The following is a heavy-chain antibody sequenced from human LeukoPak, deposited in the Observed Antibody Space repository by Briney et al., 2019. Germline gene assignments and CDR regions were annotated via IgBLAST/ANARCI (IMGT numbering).Heavy chain of an antibody. J-gene: IGHJ4*02. Sequence: GGSLRLSCAASGFTFSSYWMHWVRQAPGKGLVRVSRINSDGSSTSYADSVKGRFTISRDNAKNTLYLQMNSLRAEDTAVYYCARDRYGAVAGHGGFDYWGQGTLVTVSS. D-gene: IGHD6-19*01. CDR1: GFTFSSYW. CDR3: ARDRYGAVAGHGGFDY. V-gene: IGHV3-74*01. CDR2: INSDGSST.